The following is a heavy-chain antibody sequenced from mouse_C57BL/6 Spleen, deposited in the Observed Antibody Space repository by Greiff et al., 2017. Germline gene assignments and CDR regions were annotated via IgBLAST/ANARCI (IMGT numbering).Heavy chain of an antibody. J-gene: IGHJ1*03. CDR3: ARCLITTVGGYFDV. CDR1: GYAFSSYW. Sequence: QVQLQQSGAELVKPGASVQISCKASGYAFSSYWMNWVKQRPGKGLEWIGQIYPGDGDTNYNGKFKGKATLTADKSSSTAYMQLSSLTSEDSAVYFCARCLITTVGGYFDVWGTGTTVTVSS. CDR2: IYPGDGDT. V-gene: IGHV1-80*01. D-gene: IGHD1-1*01.